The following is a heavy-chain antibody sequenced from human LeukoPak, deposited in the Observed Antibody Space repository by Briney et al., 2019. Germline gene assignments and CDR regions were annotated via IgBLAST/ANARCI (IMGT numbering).Heavy chain of an antibody. CDR2: ISGYNGNT. CDR1: GYTFTSYG. J-gene: IGHJ6*01. Sequence: AASVKVSFKASGYTFTSYGVSWVRQAPGQGLEWMGWISGYNGNTKYAQKVQGRVTMTTDTSTGTAYMELRSLRSGDTAVYYCARGYSYGSDYYYGMDVWGQGTTVTVSS. V-gene: IGHV1-18*01. D-gene: IGHD5-18*01. CDR3: ARGYSYGSDYYYGMDV.